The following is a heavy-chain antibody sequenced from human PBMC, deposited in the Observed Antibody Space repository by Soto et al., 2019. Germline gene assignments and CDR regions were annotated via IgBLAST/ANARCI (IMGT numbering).Heavy chain of an antibody. V-gene: IGHV3-74*01. CDR3: ARDAYSSTWYEGLDH. CDR2: INNDGSIT. Sequence: PGGSLRLSCAASGFTFSSNWMHWVRQAPGKGLVWVSRINNDGSITTYADSVKGRFTISRDNAKNTLFLQMNSLRAEDTAVYYCARDAYSSTWYEGLDHWGQGTLVTVSS. D-gene: IGHD6-13*01. J-gene: IGHJ5*02. CDR1: GFTFSSNW.